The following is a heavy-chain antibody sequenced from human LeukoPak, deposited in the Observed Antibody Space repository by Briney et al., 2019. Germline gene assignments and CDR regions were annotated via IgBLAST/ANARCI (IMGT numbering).Heavy chain of an antibody. D-gene: IGHD6-13*01. CDR1: GYSISNGYQ. J-gene: IGHJ4*02. CDR3: ARGISSSWYDY. Sequence: SETLSLTCAVSGYSISNGYQWAWIRQPPGKTLEWIGSIYHSGSAHYNPSLKSRVTISVDTSNNHFSLKLSSVTAADTAVYYCARGISSSWYDYWGQGTLVTVSS. V-gene: IGHV4-38-2*01. CDR2: IYHSGSA.